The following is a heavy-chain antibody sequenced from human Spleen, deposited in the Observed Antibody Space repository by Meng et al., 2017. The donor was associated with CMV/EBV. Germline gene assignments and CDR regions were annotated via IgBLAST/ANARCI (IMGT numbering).Heavy chain of an antibody. CDR2: IYTSGST. J-gene: IGHJ2*01. Sequence: QVQLQAPGPGVVKLSETLSLSCTVSGGSIISYYWSWIRQPAGKGLEWIGRIYTSGSTNYNPSLKSRVTMSVDTSKYQFSLKLSSVTAADTAVYYCARVVGYSSSFKTYWYFDLWGRGTLVTVSS. V-gene: IGHV4-4*07. CDR3: ARVVGYSSSFKTYWYFDL. D-gene: IGHD6-6*01. CDR1: GGSIISYY.